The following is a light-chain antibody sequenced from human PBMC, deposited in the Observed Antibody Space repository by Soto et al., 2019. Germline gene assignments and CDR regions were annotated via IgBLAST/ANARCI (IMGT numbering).Light chain of an antibody. CDR3: QHYGSSPGT. V-gene: IGKV3-20*01. Sequence: EIVLTQSPGTLSLSPGERATLSCRASQSVSSSYLAWYQQKPGQAPRLLIYGASSRATGIPDRFSGSGSGTDFPLTISRLEPEDFAVYYCQHYGSSPGTFGQGTKVEIK. J-gene: IGKJ1*01. CDR1: QSVSSSY. CDR2: GAS.